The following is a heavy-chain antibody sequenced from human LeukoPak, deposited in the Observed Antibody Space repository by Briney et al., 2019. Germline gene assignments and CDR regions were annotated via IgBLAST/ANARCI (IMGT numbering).Heavy chain of an antibody. V-gene: IGHV3-48*01. D-gene: IGHD6-19*01. CDR2: ISGSSFTI. CDR1: GFTFSSYS. Sequence: PGGSLRLSCAASGFTFSSYSMNWVRQAPGKGLEWVSYISGSSFTIYYADSVKGRFTISRDNSKNTLYLQMNSLRAEDTAVYYCAKDPAVANTARRFQHWGQGTLVTVTS. CDR3: AKDPAVANTARRFQH. J-gene: IGHJ1*01.